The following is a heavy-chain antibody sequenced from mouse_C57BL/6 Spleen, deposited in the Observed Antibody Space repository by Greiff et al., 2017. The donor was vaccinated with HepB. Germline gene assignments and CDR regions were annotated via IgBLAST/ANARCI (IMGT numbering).Heavy chain of an antibody. D-gene: IGHD2-3*01. CDR2: ISSGGSYT. V-gene: IGHV5-6*02. J-gene: IGHJ3*01. Sequence: GKPVESGGDLVKPGGSLKLSCAASGFTFSSHGMSWVRQTPDKRLEWVATISSGGSYTYYPDSVKGRFTISRDNAKNTLYLQMSSLKSEDTAMYYCARQRRDDEEFASWDKGTLVTVSA. CDR1: GFTFSSHG. CDR3: ARQRRDDEEFAS.